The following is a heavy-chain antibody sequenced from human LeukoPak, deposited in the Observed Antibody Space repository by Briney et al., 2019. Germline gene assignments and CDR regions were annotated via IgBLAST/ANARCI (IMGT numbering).Heavy chain of an antibody. V-gene: IGHV3-21*05. J-gene: IGHJ4*02. D-gene: IGHD1-1*01. CDR3: ARGTGTTAYFDY. CDR1: GFTFGSFA. Sequence: PGGSLRLSCVASGFTFGSFAMTWVRQAPGKGLEWVSYISSSSSYTKYGDSVKGRFTISRDNAKNSLYLQVNSLRAEDTAVYYCARGTGTTAYFDYWGQGTLVTVSS. CDR2: ISSSSSYT.